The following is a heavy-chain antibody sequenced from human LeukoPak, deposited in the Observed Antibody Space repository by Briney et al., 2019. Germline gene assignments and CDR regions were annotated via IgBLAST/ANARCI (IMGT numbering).Heavy chain of an antibody. J-gene: IGHJ4*02. CDR1: GYTFTGYY. V-gene: IGHV1-2*02. D-gene: IGHD3-16*01. CDR2: INPSSGGS. Sequence: ASVNVSCKASGYTFTGYYIHWVRQAPGQGLEWMGWINPSSGGSNYAQKFQGRVTMTRDTSISTAYMELSRLRSDDTAVYYCAKDRGGVSGADYWGQGTLVTVSS. CDR3: AKDRGGVSGADY.